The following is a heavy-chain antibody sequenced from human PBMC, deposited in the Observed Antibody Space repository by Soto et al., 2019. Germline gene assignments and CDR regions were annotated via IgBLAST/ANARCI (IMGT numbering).Heavy chain of an antibody. CDR3: ARGGYSYGNDY. D-gene: IGHD5-18*01. J-gene: IGHJ4*02. Sequence: SETLSLTCTVSGGSISSGGYYWSWIRQHPGKGLEWIGYIYYSGSTYYNPSLKSRVTISVDTSKNQFSLKLSSVTAADTAVYYCARGGYSYGNDYWGQGTLVTVSS. CDR2: IYYSGST. CDR1: GGSISSGGYY. V-gene: IGHV4-31*03.